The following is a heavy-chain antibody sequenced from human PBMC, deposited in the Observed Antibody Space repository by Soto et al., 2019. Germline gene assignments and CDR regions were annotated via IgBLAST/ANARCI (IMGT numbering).Heavy chain of an antibody. CDR3: ARHRMVAYREGFDP. V-gene: IGHV4-59*08. J-gene: IGHJ5*02. CDR2: IYYSGST. D-gene: IGHD2-15*01. Sequence: SETLSLTCTVSGGSISSYYWSWIRQPPGKGLEWIGYIYYSGSTNYNPSLKSRVTISVDTSKNQFSLKLSSVTAADTAVYYCARHRMVAYREGFDPWGQGTLVTVSS. CDR1: GGSISSYY.